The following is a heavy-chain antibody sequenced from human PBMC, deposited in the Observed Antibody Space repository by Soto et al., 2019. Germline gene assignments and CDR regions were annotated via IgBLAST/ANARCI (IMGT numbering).Heavy chain of an antibody. V-gene: IGHV3-11*06. CDR2: ISSSSSYT. Sequence: GGSLRLSCAASGFTFSDYYMSWIRQAPGKGLEWVSYISSSSSYTNYADPVKGRFTISRDNAKNSLYLQMNSLRAEDTAVYYCASNHILTAPDAFDIWGQGTMVTVSS. J-gene: IGHJ3*02. D-gene: IGHD3-9*01. CDR1: GFTFSDYY. CDR3: ASNHILTAPDAFDI.